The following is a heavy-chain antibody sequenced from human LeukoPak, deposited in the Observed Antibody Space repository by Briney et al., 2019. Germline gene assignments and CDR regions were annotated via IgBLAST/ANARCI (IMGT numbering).Heavy chain of an antibody. Sequence: SVKVSCEASGGTFSSYAISWVRQAPGQGLEWMGRIIPIFGTANYAQKFQGRVTITADKSTSTAYMELSSLRSEDTAVYYCAEEYYYDSSGYYSDYWGQGTLVTVSS. CDR2: IIPIFGTA. CDR3: AEEYYYDSSGYYSDY. CDR1: GGTFSSYA. V-gene: IGHV1-69*06. D-gene: IGHD3-22*01. J-gene: IGHJ4*02.